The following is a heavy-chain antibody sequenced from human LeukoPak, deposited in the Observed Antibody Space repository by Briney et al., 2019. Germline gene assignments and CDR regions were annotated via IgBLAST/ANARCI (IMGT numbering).Heavy chain of an antibody. D-gene: IGHD2-2*01. V-gene: IGHV3-7*01. Sequence: GGSLRLSCAASGFTFSSYWMSWVRQAPGKGLEWVANIKQDGSEKYYVDSVKGRFTISRDNAKNSLYLQRNSLRAEDTAVYYCARSDSDIVVVPAAVDYWGQGTLVTVSS. CDR3: ARSDSDIVVVPAAVDY. CDR1: GFTFSSYW. CDR2: IKQDGSEK. J-gene: IGHJ4*02.